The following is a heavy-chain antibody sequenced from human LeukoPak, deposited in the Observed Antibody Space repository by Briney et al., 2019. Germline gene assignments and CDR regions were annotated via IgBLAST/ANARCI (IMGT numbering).Heavy chain of an antibody. CDR2: INPISGVT. Sequence: ASVKVTCKASGYTFTDYYIHWVRQAPGQGLEWMGWINPISGVTNYAHKFQGRVTMTRDTSISKADMELSRLRSDDTAVYYCARVLSSGMVRGAVFYYYYGMDVWGQGTTVTVSS. V-gene: IGHV1-2*02. J-gene: IGHJ6*02. D-gene: IGHD3-10*01. CDR3: ARVLSSGMVRGAVFYYYYGMDV. CDR1: GYTFTDYY.